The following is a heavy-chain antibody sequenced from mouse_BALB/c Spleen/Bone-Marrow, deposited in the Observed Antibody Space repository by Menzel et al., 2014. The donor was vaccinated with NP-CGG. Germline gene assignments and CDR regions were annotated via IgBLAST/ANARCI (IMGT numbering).Heavy chain of an antibody. Sequence: VQGVESGPGLVAPSQSLSIACTVSGFSLTSYGVHWVRQPPGKVLEWLGVIWAGGSTNYNSALMSRLSISKDNSKSQVFLKMNSLQTDDTAMYYCARGSYYEGAMDYWGQGTSVTVSS. CDR3: ARGSYYEGAMDY. CDR1: GFSLTSYG. J-gene: IGHJ4*01. V-gene: IGHV2-9*02. CDR2: IWAGGST. D-gene: IGHD1-1*01.